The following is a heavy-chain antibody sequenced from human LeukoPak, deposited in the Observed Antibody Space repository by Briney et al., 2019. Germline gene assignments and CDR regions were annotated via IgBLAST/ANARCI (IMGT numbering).Heavy chain of an antibody. CDR1: GYTFTSYY. Sequence: GASVKVSCKASGYTFTSYYMHWVRQAPRQGLEWMGIINPSGGSTSYAQKFQGRVTMTRDTSTSTAYMELSSLRSEDTAVYYCARTDIVARRACYFDYWGQGTLVTVSS. CDR2: INPSGGST. J-gene: IGHJ4*02. CDR3: ARTDIVARRACYFDY. V-gene: IGHV1-46*01. D-gene: IGHD5-12*01.